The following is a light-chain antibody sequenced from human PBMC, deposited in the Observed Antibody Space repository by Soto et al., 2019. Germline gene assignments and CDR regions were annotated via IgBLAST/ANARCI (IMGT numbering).Light chain of an antibody. CDR3: SSYTSSSTLAYV. Sequence: QSVLTQPASVSGSPGQSITISCTGTSSDVGGYNYVSWYQQHPGKAPKLMLYEVSNRPSGVSNRFSGSKSGNTASLTISGLQAEDEADYYCSSYTSSSTLAYVFGTGTKLTVL. V-gene: IGLV2-14*01. CDR2: EVS. CDR1: SSDVGGYNY. J-gene: IGLJ1*01.